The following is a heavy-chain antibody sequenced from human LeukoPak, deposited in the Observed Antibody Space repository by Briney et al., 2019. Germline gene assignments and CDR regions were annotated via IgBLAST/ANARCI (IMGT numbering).Heavy chain of an antibody. CDR2: IKQDGSDK. CDR3: ASPNYYGSGPSDL. V-gene: IGHV3-7*01. Sequence: GGSLRLSCAASGFTFSNFWMSWVRRAPGKGLEWVANIKQDGSDKYYVDSVKGRFTISRDNAKSSLYLQMNSLRAEDTAVYYCASPNYYGSGPSDLWGRGTLVTVSS. CDR1: GFTFSNFW. J-gene: IGHJ2*01. D-gene: IGHD3-10*01.